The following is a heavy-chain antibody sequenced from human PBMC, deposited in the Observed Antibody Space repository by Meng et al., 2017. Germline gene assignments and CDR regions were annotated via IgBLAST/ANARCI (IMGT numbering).Heavy chain of an antibody. CDR2: ISSSGSTI. D-gene: IGHD5-12*01. Sequence: GESLKISCAASGFTFPAYSMNWVRQAPGKGLEWVSYISSSGSTIYYADSVKGRFTISRDNAKNSLYLQMNSLRAEDTAVYYCARFSDIVATIRYFLPSGYYYGMDVWGQGTTVTVSS. J-gene: IGHJ6*02. V-gene: IGHV3-48*04. CDR1: GFTFPAYS. CDR3: ARFSDIVATIRYFLPSGYYYGMDV.